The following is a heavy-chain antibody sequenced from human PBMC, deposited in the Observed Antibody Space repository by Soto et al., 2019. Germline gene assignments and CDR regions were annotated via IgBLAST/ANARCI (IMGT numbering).Heavy chain of an antibody. CDR1: GFTVSSNY. V-gene: IGHV3-53*01. J-gene: IGHJ4*02. CDR3: ARGGPYSGYDFDY. CDR2: IYSGGST. Sequence: GGSLRLSCAASGFTVSSNYMSWVRQAPRKGLEWVSVIYSGGSTYYADSVKGRFTISRDNSKNTLYLQMNSLRAEDTAVYYCARGGPYSGYDFDYWGQGTLVTVSS. D-gene: IGHD5-12*01.